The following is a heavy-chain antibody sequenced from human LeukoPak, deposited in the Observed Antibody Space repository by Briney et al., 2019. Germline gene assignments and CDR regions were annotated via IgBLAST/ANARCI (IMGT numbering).Heavy chain of an antibody. D-gene: IGHD5-18*01. J-gene: IGHJ4*02. CDR3: GRYAYSHGIDS. CDR2: IYNGGNT. Sequence: QTGGSLRLSCAASGFGVSSNYMSWVRQAPGKGLEWVSIIYNGGNTYYADSVKGRFTISRDNSKNTLYLQMNSLRAEDTAIYYCGRYAYSHGIDSWGRGTLVTVSS. CDR1: GFGVSSNY. V-gene: IGHV3-66*01.